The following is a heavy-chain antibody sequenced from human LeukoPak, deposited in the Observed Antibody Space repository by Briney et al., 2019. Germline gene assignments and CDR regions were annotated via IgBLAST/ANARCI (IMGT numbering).Heavy chain of an antibody. D-gene: IGHD6-13*01. CDR2: IYHSGST. CDR1: GVSISSSNW. Sequence: PSGTLSLTCAVSGVSISSSNWWSWVRQPPGKGLEWIGEIYHSGSTNYNPSLKSRVTISVDKSKNQFSLKLSSVTAADTAVYYCASRQGIAAAGTGGFDYWGQGTLVTVSS. J-gene: IGHJ4*02. CDR3: ASRQGIAAAGTGGFDY. V-gene: IGHV4-4*02.